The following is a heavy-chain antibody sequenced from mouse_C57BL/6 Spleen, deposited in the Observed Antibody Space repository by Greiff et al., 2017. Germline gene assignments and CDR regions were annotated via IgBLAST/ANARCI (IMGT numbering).Heavy chain of an antibody. CDR3: ARTGTDAMNY. Sequence: VKLVESGPGLVAPSQSLSITCTVTGFSLTSHGVDWVRQSPGKGLEWLGVIWGVGSTNYNSALKSRLSISKDNSKSQVFLNMNSLQTEDTAMYYCARTGTDAMNYWGQGTSVTVSS. CDR2: IWGVGST. CDR1: GFSLTSHG. J-gene: IGHJ4*01. D-gene: IGHD4-1*01. V-gene: IGHV2-6*01.